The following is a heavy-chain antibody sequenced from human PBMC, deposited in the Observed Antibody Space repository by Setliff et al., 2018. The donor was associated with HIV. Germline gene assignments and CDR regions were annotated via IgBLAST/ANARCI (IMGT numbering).Heavy chain of an antibody. Sequence: GASVKVSCKASGYTFTSHYIHWVRQAPGQGLQWMGWMHPNSGATKYAQKFRDRVTLTGDTSISTASMKLSSLKSDDTAMYYCATSTSRFFWNGFYQGGFGSRNSHSFENWGQGTLVTVSS. CDR2: MHPNSGAT. J-gene: IGHJ4*02. CDR1: GYTFTSHY. V-gene: IGHV1-2*02. D-gene: IGHD3-3*01. CDR3: ATSTSRFFWNGFYQGGFGSRNSHSFEN.